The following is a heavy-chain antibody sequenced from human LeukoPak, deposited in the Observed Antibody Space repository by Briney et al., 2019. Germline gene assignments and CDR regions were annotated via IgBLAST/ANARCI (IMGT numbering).Heavy chain of an antibody. J-gene: IGHJ5*02. V-gene: IGHV3-21*05. Sequence: GGSLRLSCAASGFTFSSYSMNWVRQAPGKGLEWVSYISSSSSYTNYADSVKGRFTISRDNAKNSLYLQMNSLRAEDTAVYYCARDGAAAAGTFWFDPWGQGTLVTVSS. CDR3: ARDGAAAAGTFWFDP. D-gene: IGHD6-13*01. CDR1: GFTFSSYS. CDR2: ISSSSSYT.